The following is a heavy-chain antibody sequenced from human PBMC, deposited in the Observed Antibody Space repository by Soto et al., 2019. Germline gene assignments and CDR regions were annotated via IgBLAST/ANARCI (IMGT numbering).Heavy chain of an antibody. V-gene: IGHV1-18*01. Sequence: QVQLVQSGAEVETPGASVKVSCKASGYIFTNHDISWVRQAPGQGLEWMGWSSSSTGQTNYAQKLHGRVTLTIDTSTPTAYMELRSLRSDDTAMYYCARGGYMFGYGHWGQGTLVTVSP. CDR1: GYIFTNHD. D-gene: IGHD3-10*02. CDR3: ARGGYMFGYGH. CDR2: SSSSTGQT. J-gene: IGHJ4*02.